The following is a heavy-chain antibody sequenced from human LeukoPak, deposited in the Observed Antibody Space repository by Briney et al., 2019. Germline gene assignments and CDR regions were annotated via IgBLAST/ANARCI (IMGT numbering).Heavy chain of an antibody. CDR2: ITSSSSST. J-gene: IGHJ3*02. V-gene: IGHV3-21*01. CDR3: ARFETCQCDDVFDI. D-gene: IGHD3-9*01. Sequence: SGGSLRLSCAASGFTFGAYSMNWVRQAPGQGLEWVSSITSSSSSTYYADSVKGRFTISRDNAKNSLYLQMNILRAEDTAVYFCARFETCQCDDVFDIWGQGTMVTVSS. CDR1: GFTFGAYS.